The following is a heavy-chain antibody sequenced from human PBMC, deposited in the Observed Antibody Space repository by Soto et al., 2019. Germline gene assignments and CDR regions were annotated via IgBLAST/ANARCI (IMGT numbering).Heavy chain of an antibody. CDR3: VRDSGWAFDI. J-gene: IGHJ3*02. V-gene: IGHV3-33*01. D-gene: IGHD6-19*01. Sequence: GGSLRLSCAASGFTFSSYGMHWVRQAPGKGLEWIADLCNSKTNKWYADSVKGRFTISRDNAKNSLSLQMNSLRDEGTAVYYCVRDSGWAFDIWGLGTMVTVSS. CDR2: LCNSKTNK. CDR1: GFTFSSYG.